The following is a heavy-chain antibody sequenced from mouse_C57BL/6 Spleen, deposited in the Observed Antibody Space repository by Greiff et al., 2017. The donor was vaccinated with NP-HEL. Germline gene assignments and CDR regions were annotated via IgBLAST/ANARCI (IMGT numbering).Heavy chain of an antibody. Sequence: EVQRVESGGGLVQPGGSLKLSCAASGFTFSDYYMYWVRQTPEKRLEWVAYISNGGGSTYYPDTVKGRFPISRDNAKNTLYLQMSRLKSEDTAMYYCARRRVTTGYYAMDYWGQGTSVTVSS. CDR3: ARRRVTTGYYAMDY. D-gene: IGHD2-2*01. CDR2: ISNGGGST. V-gene: IGHV5-12*01. CDR1: GFTFSDYY. J-gene: IGHJ4*01.